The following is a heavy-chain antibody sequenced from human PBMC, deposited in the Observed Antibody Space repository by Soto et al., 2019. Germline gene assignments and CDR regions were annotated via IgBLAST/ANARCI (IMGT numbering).Heavy chain of an antibody. CDR1: GFTFSSYW. CDR3: AKDGPGMDFWSGYLHI. D-gene: IGHD3-3*01. CDR2: IKQDGSEK. J-gene: IGHJ4*02. V-gene: IGHV3-7*01. Sequence: GGSLRLSCAASGFTFSSYWMSWVRQAPGKGLEWVANIKQDGSEKYYVDSVKGRFTISRDNAKNSLYLQMNSLRAEDTAVYYCAKDGPGMDFWSGYLHIWGQGTLVTVSS.